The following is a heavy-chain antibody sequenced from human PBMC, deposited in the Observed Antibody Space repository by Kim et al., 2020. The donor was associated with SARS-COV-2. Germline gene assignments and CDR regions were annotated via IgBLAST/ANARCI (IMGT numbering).Heavy chain of an antibody. V-gene: IGHV5-51*01. CDR3: ARLLQGRRPAGTSNFDY. J-gene: IGHJ4*02. D-gene: IGHD3-10*01. Sequence: GESLKISCKGSGYSFTSYWIGWVRQMPGKGLEWMGIIYPGDSDTRYSPSFQGQVTISADKSISTAYLQWSSLKASDTAMYYCARLLQGRRPAGTSNFDYWGQGTLVTVSS. CDR1: GYSFTSYW. CDR2: IYPGDSDT.